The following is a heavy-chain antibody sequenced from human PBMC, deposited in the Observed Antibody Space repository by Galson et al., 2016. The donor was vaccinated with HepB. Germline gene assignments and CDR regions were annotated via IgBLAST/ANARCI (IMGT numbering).Heavy chain of an antibody. CDR2: IYYTGTT. J-gene: IGHJ6*02. CDR1: GGSIIINNYS. D-gene: IGHD3-10*01. Sequence: SETLSLTCTVSGGSIIINNYSWAWIRQPPGKGLEWIGTIYYTGTTWYNPSLRSRVTISVDTSGDHFSLNLNSVTAADAAVYYCANYHQPSGYYYGIDVWGQGTTVTVSS. CDR3: ANYHQPSGYYYGIDV. V-gene: IGHV4-39*02.